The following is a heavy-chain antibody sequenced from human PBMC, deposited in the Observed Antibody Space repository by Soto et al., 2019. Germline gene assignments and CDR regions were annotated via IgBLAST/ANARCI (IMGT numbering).Heavy chain of an antibody. CDR2: ISGSGFAI. CDR1: GLTFSSSA. V-gene: IGHV3-48*03. D-gene: IGHD6-25*01. CDR3: AREGSSGFYYYGMDV. Sequence: GGSLRLSCAGSGLTFSSSAMTWVRQAPGKGLEWVAGISGSGFAIYYADSVKGRFTISRDNAKNSLYLQMNSLRAEDTAVYYCAREGSSGFYYYGMDVWGQGTTFTVSS. J-gene: IGHJ6*02.